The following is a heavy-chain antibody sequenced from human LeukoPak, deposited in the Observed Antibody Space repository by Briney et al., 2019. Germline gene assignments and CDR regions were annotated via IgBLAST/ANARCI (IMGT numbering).Heavy chain of an antibody. V-gene: IGHV3-30*18. Sequence: GGSLRLSCAVSGFTFCNYGMHWVRQAPGKGLEWVALISYDGSSEYYAGSVKGRFTISRDNSKITVYLQMNSLKAEDTAVYYCAKELYNYGDYGAEGLDVGGQGTTVTVS. D-gene: IGHD4-17*01. CDR2: ISYDGSSE. CDR1: GFTFCNYG. CDR3: AKELYNYGDYGAEGLDV. J-gene: IGHJ6*02.